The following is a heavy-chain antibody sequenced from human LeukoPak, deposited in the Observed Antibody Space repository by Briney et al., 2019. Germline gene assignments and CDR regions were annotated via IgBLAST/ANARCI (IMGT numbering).Heavy chain of an antibody. V-gene: IGHV3-23*05. D-gene: IGHD1-26*01. CDR3: ARQAGGSYLLPFDY. J-gene: IGHJ4*02. Sequence: GGSLRLSCAASGFTFTSYPMNWVRQAPGKGLEWISTIVSDGYNSYYTDSVKGRFAVSRDNSMNTVFLQMTGLRAEDTAVYYCARQAGGSYLLPFDYWGQGTLVTVSS. CDR1: GFTFTSYP. CDR2: IVSDGYNS.